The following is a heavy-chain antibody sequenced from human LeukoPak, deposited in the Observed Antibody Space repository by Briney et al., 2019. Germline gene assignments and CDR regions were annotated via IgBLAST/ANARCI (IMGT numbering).Heavy chain of an antibody. Sequence: SETLSLTCSVSGGSITGYSWSWIRQPPGKGLEWIGSMYHSGSTYYNPPLKSRVTISEDTSKNQFSLKLSSVTAADTAVYYCARVFSGSYATNWFDPWGQGTLVTVSS. J-gene: IGHJ5*02. CDR1: GGSITGYS. D-gene: IGHD1-26*01. CDR2: MYHSGST. CDR3: ARVFSGSYATNWFDP. V-gene: IGHV4-38-2*02.